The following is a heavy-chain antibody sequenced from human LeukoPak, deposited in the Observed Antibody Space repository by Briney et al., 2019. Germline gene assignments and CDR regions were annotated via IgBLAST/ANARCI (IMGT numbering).Heavy chain of an antibody. J-gene: IGHJ4*02. Sequence: GASVKVSCKASGYTFTGYYMHWVRQAPGQGLEWMGWINPNSGGTNYAQKFQGRVTMTRDTSISTAYMELSRLRSDDTAVYYCARDRLVGATREAKAYGYWGQGTLVTVSS. D-gene: IGHD1-26*01. CDR2: INPNSGGT. V-gene: IGHV1-2*02. CDR1: GYTFTGYY. CDR3: ARDRLVGATREAKAYGY.